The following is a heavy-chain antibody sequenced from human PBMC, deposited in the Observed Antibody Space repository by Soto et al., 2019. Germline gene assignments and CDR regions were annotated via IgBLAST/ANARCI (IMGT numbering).Heavy chain of an antibody. V-gene: IGHV3-53*01. CDR3: ARARGYFWNGFYKLYFAS. J-gene: IGHJ4*02. CDR2: IYSSGTT. CDR1: GLTVGDNF. D-gene: IGHD3-3*01. Sequence: GGSLRLSCAASGLTVGDNFMSWVRQAPGKGLEWVSIIYSSGTTYYAGSVRGRFTISRDNSENTVHLQMNSLGAEDTAIYYCARARGYFWNGFYKLYFASWGQGTLVTVSS.